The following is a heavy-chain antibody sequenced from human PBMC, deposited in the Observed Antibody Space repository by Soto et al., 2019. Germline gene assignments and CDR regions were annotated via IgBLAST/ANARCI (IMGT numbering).Heavy chain of an antibody. J-gene: IGHJ6*02. Sequence: QMQLVQSGPEVKKPGTSVKVSCKASGFTFTSSAVQWVRQARGQRLEWIGWIVVGSGNTNYAQKCQERVTSTRDMSTSPAYMELSRLRAQHTAVHYCAADRHGYDYYGMDVWGQGTTVTVSS. CDR2: IVVGSGNT. CDR1: GFTFTSSA. CDR3: AADRHGYDYYGMDV. V-gene: IGHV1-58*01.